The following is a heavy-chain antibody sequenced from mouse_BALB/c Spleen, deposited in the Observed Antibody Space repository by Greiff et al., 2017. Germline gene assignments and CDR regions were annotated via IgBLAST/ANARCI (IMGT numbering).Heavy chain of an antibody. D-gene: IGHD2-4*01. J-gene: IGHJ2*01. CDR1: GYTFTSYV. Sequence: EVKLVESGPELVKPGASVKMSCKASGYTFTSYVMHWVKQKPGQGLEWIGYINPYNDGTKYNEKFKGKATLTSDKSSSTAYMELSSLTSEDSAVYYCARGDYDTGYCDYWGQGTTLTVSS. CDR3: ARGDYDTGYCDY. V-gene: IGHV1-14*01. CDR2: INPYNDGT.